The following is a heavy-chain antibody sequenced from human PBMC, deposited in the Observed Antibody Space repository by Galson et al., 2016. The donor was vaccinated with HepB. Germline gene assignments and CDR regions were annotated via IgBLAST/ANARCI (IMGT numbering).Heavy chain of an antibody. CDR3: ARGQFRESPSSPPNYYMDV. J-gene: IGHJ6*02. V-gene: IGHV1-69*13. Sequence: SVKVSCKASGGTFSSYAINWVRQAPGQGLEWMGGLIPLFRTANYAQKFQDRVTITADEFTSTAYMELSSLRSEDTAVYYCARGQFRESPSSPPNYYMDVWGQGTTVTVSS. CDR1: GGTFSSYA. D-gene: IGHD3-10*01. CDR2: LIPLFRTA.